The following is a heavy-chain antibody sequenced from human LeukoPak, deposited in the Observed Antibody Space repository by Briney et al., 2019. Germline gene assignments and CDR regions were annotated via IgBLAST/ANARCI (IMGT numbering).Heavy chain of an antibody. D-gene: IGHD3-9*01. V-gene: IGHV3-21*01. CDR1: GFTFSSYS. CDR2: ISSSSSYI. Sequence: PGGSLRLSCAASGFTFSSYSMNWDRQAPGKGLEWVSSISSSSSYIYYADSVKGRFTISRDNAKNSLYLQMNSLRAEDTAVYYCARSMEYYDILTGYPSGYYFDYWGQGTLVTVSS. J-gene: IGHJ4*02. CDR3: ARSMEYYDILTGYPSGYYFDY.